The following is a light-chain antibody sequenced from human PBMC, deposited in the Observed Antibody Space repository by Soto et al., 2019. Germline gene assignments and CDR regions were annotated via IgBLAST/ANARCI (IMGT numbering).Light chain of an antibody. Sequence: QSVLTQSSSASASLGSSVKLTCTLSSGHTTYIIAWHQQQPGKAPRYLMKLETSGSYNKGSGVPDRFSGSCSGADRYLTISNLQFEDEADYYCETWDINTHVVFGGGTKLTVL. J-gene: IGLJ2*01. CDR3: ETWDINTHVV. V-gene: IGLV4-60*02. CDR1: SGHTTYI. CDR2: LETSGSY.